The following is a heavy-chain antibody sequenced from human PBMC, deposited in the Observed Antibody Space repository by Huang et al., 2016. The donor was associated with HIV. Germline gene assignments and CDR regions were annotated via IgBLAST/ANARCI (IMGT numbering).Heavy chain of an antibody. CDR2: ISGDNVST. J-gene: IGHJ4*02. CDR3: ARTKGEFDF. V-gene: IGHV1-18*04. Sequence: QIHLVQSGPEVKKPGASGKVSCKVSGYKFHLYEITGVRKTPGEGREWMGWISGDNVSTRFAQKFQDRLTMTTDVSTSTAYVELRSLRLDDTAVYYCARTKGEFDFWGQGTLVTVSS. D-gene: IGHD3-16*01. CDR1: GYKFHLYE.